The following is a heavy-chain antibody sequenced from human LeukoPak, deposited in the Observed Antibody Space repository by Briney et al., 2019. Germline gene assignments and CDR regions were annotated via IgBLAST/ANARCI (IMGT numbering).Heavy chain of an antibody. CDR2: IYYSGST. J-gene: IGHJ4*02. Sequence: SETLSLTCTVSGGSMSSGGYYWSWIRQHPGKGLEWIGYIYYSGSTFFNPSLKSRVTISVDTSKNQFSLKVSSVTAADTAVYYCARDRGGYSGYFDYWGQGTLVTVSS. V-gene: IGHV4-31*03. CDR1: GGSMSSGGYY. D-gene: IGHD5-12*01. CDR3: ARDRGGYSGYFDY.